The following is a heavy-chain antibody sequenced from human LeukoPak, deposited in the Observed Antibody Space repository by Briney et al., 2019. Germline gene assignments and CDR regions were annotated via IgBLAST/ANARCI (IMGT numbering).Heavy chain of an antibody. D-gene: IGHD1-1*01. CDR3: ARTSTGTRGGYDV. V-gene: IGHV1-8*01. Sequence: ASVKVSCKASGYTFTSYDINWVRQASGQGLEWMGWINPNSGNTGFTQKFQGRVTVTRSTSISTAYMELSSLTSDDTAVYYCARTSTGTRGGYDVWGQGTLVTVSS. CDR2: INPNSGNT. J-gene: IGHJ4*02. CDR1: GYTFTSYD.